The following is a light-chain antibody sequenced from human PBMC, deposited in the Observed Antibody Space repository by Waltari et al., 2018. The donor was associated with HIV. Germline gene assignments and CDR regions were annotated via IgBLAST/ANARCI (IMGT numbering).Light chain of an antibody. V-gene: IGLV9-49*01. J-gene: IGLJ3*02. CDR1: SGYSNYK. Sequence: QPVLTQPPSASASLGASVTLTCTLSSGYSNYKVDWYQQRPGKGPRFVMRVGTGGIGGYKWDGIPERFSVLGSGLNRYLTIKNIREEDESDYHCGADHGSGSNFGRVFGGGTKLTVL. CDR3: GADHGSGSNFGRV. CDR2: VGTGGIGG.